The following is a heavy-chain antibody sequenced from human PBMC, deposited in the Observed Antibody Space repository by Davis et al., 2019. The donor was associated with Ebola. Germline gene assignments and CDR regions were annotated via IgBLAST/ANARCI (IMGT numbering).Heavy chain of an antibody. D-gene: IGHD2-21*01. V-gene: IGHV5-51*01. CDR1: GYSFTSYW. CDR2: IYPGDSDT. CDR3: ARSYCGGDCYPGAFDI. Sequence: GESLKISCKGSGYSFTSYWIGWVRQMPGKGLEWMGIIYPGDSDTRYSPSFQGQVTISADTSVSTAYLQWSSLKASDTAMYYCARSYCGGDCYPGAFDIWGQGTMVTVSS. J-gene: IGHJ3*02.